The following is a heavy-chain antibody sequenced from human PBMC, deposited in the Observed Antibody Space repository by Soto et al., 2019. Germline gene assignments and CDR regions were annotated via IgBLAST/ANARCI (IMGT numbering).Heavy chain of an antibody. CDR2: FDPEDGET. CDR3: ATDPYSGRYRTRYSHY. CDR1: GYTLTELS. D-gene: IGHD1-26*01. J-gene: IGHJ1*01. V-gene: IGHV1-24*01. Sequence: ASVKVSCKVSGYTLTELSMHWVRQAPGKGLEWMGGFDPEDGETIYAQKFQGRVTMTEDTSTDTAYMELSSLRSEDTAVYYCATDPYSGRYRTRYSHYWCQGTLVTVSS.